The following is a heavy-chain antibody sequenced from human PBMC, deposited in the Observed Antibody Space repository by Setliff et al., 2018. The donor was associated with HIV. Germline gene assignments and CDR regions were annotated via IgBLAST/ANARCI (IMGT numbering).Heavy chain of an antibody. J-gene: IGHJ3*02. Sequence: GESLKISCKGSEYSFSSYWIAWVRQMPGKGLEWMGIIYPGDSDTRYSPSFQGQVTISAFKSISTAYLQWSSLKASDTAMYYCAKGSKYFGEANDAFDIWGQGTMVTVSS. D-gene: IGHD3-10*01. V-gene: IGHV5-51*01. CDR2: IYPGDSDT. CDR1: EYSFSSYW. CDR3: AKGSKYFGEANDAFDI.